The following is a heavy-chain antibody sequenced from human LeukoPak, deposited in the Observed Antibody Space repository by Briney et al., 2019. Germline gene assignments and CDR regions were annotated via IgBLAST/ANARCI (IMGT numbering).Heavy chain of an antibody. CDR1: GFTFSSYW. D-gene: IGHD6-13*01. J-gene: IGHJ4*02. V-gene: IGHV3-74*01. CDR2: IKYDGIER. CDR3: GRESVAAGLGH. Sequence: WGSLTLSCAASGFTFSSYWNHWVRQAPGKGLVWVARIKYDGIERGYADSVKGRFTISRDNAKNTLYLQMNSLRAEDTAVYYCGRESVAAGLGHWGQGTLVTVST.